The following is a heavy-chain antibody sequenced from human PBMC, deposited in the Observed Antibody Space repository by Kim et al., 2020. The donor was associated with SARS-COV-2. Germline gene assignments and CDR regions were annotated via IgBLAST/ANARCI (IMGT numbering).Heavy chain of an antibody. CDR3: AKESDLGYGSGSYYNSPHFDY. CDR1: GFTFSSYA. J-gene: IGHJ4*02. D-gene: IGHD3-10*01. V-gene: IGHV3-23*01. Sequence: GGSLRLSCAASGFTFSSYAMSWVRQAPGKGLEWVSAISGSGGSTYYADSVKGRFTISRDNSKNTLYLQMNSLRAEDTAVYYCAKESDLGYGSGSYYNSPHFDYWGQGTLVTVSS. CDR2: ISGSGGST.